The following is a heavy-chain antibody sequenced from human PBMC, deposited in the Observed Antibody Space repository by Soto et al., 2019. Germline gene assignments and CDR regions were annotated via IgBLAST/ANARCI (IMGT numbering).Heavy chain of an antibody. CDR2: IYYSGST. D-gene: IGHD2-15*01. Sequence: QLQLQESGPGLVKPSETLSLTCTVSVGSISSSSYYWGWIRQPPGKGLEWIGSIYYSGSTYYNPSLKSRVTISVDTSKNQFSLKLSSVTAADTAVYYCARRAWGYCSGGSCSEYYYYMDVWGKGTTVTVSS. J-gene: IGHJ6*03. CDR1: VGSISSSSYY. V-gene: IGHV4-39*01. CDR3: ARRAWGYCSGGSCSEYYYYMDV.